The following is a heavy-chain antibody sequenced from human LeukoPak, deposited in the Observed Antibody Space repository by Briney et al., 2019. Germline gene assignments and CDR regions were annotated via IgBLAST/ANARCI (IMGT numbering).Heavy chain of an antibody. Sequence: GASVKVSCKASGYTFTSYGISWVRQAPGQGLEWMGWISAYNGNTNYAQKLQGRVTMTRNTSISTAYMELSSLRSEDTAVYYCARGGSGWPLDYWGHGTLVTVSS. CDR1: GYTFTSYG. V-gene: IGHV1-18*01. D-gene: IGHD6-19*01. CDR2: ISAYNGNT. J-gene: IGHJ4*01. CDR3: ARGGSGWPLDY.